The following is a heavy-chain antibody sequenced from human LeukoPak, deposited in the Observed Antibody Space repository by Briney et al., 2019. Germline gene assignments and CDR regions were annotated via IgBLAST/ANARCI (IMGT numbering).Heavy chain of an antibody. V-gene: IGHV3-23*01. D-gene: IGHD3-9*01. CDR3: ARPNTIFNLYYFDY. J-gene: IGHJ4*02. CDR1: GFTFSSYA. Sequence: GGSLRLSCAASGFTFSSYAMSWVRQAPGKGLEWVSAISGSGGSTYYADSVKGRFTNSRDNSKNTLYLQMNSLRAEDTAVYYCARPNTIFNLYYFDYWGQGTLVTVSS. CDR2: ISGSGGST.